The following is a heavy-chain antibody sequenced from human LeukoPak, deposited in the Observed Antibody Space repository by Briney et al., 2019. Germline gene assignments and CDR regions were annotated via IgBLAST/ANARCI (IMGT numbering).Heavy chain of an antibody. CDR3: ARGDILSGYDFDP. CDR1: GYTFTGYH. CDR2: INPNSDGT. V-gene: IGHV1-2*02. D-gene: IGHD3-9*01. Sequence: ASLKVSCKASGYTFTGYHMHWVGQAPGQGLEWMGWINPNSDGTHYPQKLQGRVTITRDTSISTAYIDLSRQRSDETAVYYLARGDILSGYDFDPWGQGTLVTVSS. J-gene: IGHJ5*02.